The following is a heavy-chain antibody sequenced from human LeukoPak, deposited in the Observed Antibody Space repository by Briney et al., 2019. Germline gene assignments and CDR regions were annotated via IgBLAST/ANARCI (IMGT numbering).Heavy chain of an antibody. CDR2: INHSGIT. J-gene: IGHJ4*02. D-gene: IGHD6-6*01. CDR3: ARTSKQLVERRGFDY. V-gene: IGHV4-34*01. CDR1: GGSFSGYY. Sequence: SETLSLTCAVYGGSFSGYYWSWIRQPPGKGLEWIGEINHSGITNYNPSLKSRVTISVDTSKNQFSLQLSSVTAADTAVYYCARTSKQLVERRGFDYWGQGTLVTVSS.